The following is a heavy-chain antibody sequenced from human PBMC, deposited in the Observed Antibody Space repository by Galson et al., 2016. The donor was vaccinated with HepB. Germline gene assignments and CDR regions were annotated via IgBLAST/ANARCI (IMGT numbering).Heavy chain of an antibody. Sequence: SLRLSCAASGFTFSTYGMHWVRQAPGKGLEWVAVILYDGSNKYYIDSVKGRFTISRDNSKSTLYLQLNSLRAEDTAVYFCARDLSSTGYYYGMDVWGQGTPVTVSS. CDR1: GFTFSTYG. V-gene: IGHV3-33*01. CDR2: ILYDGSNK. CDR3: ARDLSSTGYYYGMDV. D-gene: IGHD3-16*02. J-gene: IGHJ6*02.